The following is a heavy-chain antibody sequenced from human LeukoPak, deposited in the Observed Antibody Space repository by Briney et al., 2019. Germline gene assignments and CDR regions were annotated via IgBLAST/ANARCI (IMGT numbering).Heavy chain of an antibody. Sequence: SETLSLTCAVYGGSFSGYYWSWIRQPPGKGPEWIGEINHSGSTNYNPSLKSRVTISVDTSKNQFSLKLSSVTAADTAVYYCARAPGRIQLWGAVTNYFDYWGQGTLVTVSS. CDR2: INHSGST. CDR3: ARAPGRIQLWGAVTNYFDY. V-gene: IGHV4-34*01. D-gene: IGHD5-18*01. CDR1: GGSFSGYY. J-gene: IGHJ4*02.